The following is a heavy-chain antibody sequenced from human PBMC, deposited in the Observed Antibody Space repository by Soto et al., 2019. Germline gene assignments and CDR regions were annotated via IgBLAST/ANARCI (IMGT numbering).Heavy chain of an antibody. CDR1: GGSIRESGLY. CDR2: IFFSGRT. V-gene: IGHV4-39*01. CDR3: VRTLMDV. Sequence: QVQLQESGPGLVKPSETLSLTCTVSGGSIRESGLYWGWIRQSPGKGLEWIGSIFFSGRTHYNPYLKIRVSISIDASKNQFSLNVTSVTAADTGVYYCVRTLMDVWGKGTTVTVSS. J-gene: IGHJ6*03.